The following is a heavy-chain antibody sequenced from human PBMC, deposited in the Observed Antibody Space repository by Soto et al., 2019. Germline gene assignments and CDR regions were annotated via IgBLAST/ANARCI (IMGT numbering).Heavy chain of an antibody. CDR3: AGPVGGFDYGVNSAFDY. J-gene: IGHJ4*02. CDR2: IIPIFGTA. CDR1: GGTFSSYA. D-gene: IGHD4-17*01. Sequence: QVQLVQSGAEVKKPGSSVKVSCKASGGTFSSYAISWVRQAPGQGLEWMGGIIPIFGTANYAQKFQGRVTITADESTSTAYVERRRLRSEETAVYYGAGPVGGFDYGVNSAFDYGGQGTLVTVYS. V-gene: IGHV1-69*12.